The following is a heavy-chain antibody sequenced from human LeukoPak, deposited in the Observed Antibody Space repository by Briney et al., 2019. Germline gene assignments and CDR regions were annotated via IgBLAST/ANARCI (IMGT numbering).Heavy chain of an antibody. D-gene: IGHD3-22*01. CDR2: IYYSGST. CDR1: GGSISSSSYY. Sequence: PSETLSLTCTVSGGSISSSSYYWSWIRQPPGKGLEWIGYIYYSGSTNYNPSLKSRVTISVDTSKNQFSLKLSSVTAADTAVYYCARGAYDNPHAFDIWGQGAMVTVSS. J-gene: IGHJ3*02. CDR3: ARGAYDNPHAFDI. V-gene: IGHV4-61*01.